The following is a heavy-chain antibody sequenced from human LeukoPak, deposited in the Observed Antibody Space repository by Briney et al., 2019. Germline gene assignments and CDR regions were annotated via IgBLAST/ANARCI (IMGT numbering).Heavy chain of an antibody. CDR2: IYYSGTT. D-gene: IGHD6-19*01. J-gene: IGHJ4*02. V-gene: IGHV4-59*01. CDR3: ARDLVAGTLYYFDY. Sequence: PSETLSPTCTVSGASITRWFWSWIRQSPGKGLEWIAYIYYSGTTNYNPSLKSRVTMSVDTSKNQFSLNLRSVTAADTAVYYCARDLVAGTLYYFDYWGQGTLVTVSS. CDR1: GASITRWF.